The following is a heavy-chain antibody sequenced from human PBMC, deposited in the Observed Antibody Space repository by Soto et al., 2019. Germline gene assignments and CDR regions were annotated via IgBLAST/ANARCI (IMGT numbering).Heavy chain of an antibody. CDR3: AGGRGEAGTSLHY. J-gene: IGHJ4*02. CDR2: LYRTGTT. V-gene: IGHV3-53*01. D-gene: IGHD6-13*01. CDR1: GLSVSSTY. Sequence: EVQLVESGGGLIQPGGSLRLSCAASGLSVSSTYVSWVRQAPGKGLERVSVLYRTGTTYYVDSVKGRFTISRDNSQNTLYLQMNSLRAEDTAVYYCAGGRGEAGTSLHYWGQGTLVTVSS.